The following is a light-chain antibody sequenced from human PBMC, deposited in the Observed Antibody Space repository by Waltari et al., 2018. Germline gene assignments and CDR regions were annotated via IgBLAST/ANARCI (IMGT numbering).Light chain of an antibody. CDR2: GAS. CDR3: QRYVRLPAT. CDR1: QSVSRA. V-gene: IGKV3-20*01. Sequence: EIVLTQSPGSLSSSPGERVTLSCRASQSVSRALAWYQQTPGQDPRLLIFGASNTATGIPDRFSGSGSETDFSLTISSLEREDFTVYFSQRYVRLPATFGRGTKVEIK. J-gene: IGKJ1*01.